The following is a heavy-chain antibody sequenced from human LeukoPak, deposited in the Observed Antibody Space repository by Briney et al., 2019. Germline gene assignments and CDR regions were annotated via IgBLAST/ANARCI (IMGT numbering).Heavy chain of an antibody. J-gene: IGHJ6*02. Sequence: GGSLRLSCAASGFTFDDYAMHWVRQAPGKGLEWVSGISWNSGSIGYADSVKGRFTISRDNAKNSLYLQMNSLRAEDTAVYYCAKDSEVLWFGGRSRGMDVWGQGTTVTVSS. CDR2: ISWNSGSI. CDR1: GFTFDDYA. CDR3: AKDSEVLWFGGRSRGMDV. D-gene: IGHD3-10*01. V-gene: IGHV3-9*01.